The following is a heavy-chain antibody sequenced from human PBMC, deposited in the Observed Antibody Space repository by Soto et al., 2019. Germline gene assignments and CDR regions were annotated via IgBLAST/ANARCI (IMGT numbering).Heavy chain of an antibody. V-gene: IGHV4-34*01. J-gene: IGHJ4*02. CDR2: INHSGST. CDR3: ARGWYYGSGSYR. Sequence: QVQLQQWGAGLLKPSETLSLTCAVYGGSFSGYYWSWIRQPPGKGLEWIGEINHSGSTNYNPSLKSRVTISVDTSKNQFSLKLSSVTAADTAVYYCARGWYYGSGSYRWGQGPLVTVSS. CDR1: GGSFSGYY. D-gene: IGHD3-10*01.